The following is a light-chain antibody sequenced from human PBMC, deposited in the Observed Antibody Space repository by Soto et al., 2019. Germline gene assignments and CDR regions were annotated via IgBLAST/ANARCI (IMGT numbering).Light chain of an antibody. CDR2: GAS. CDR1: QSVSSN. V-gene: IGKV3-15*01. J-gene: IGKJ1*01. CDR3: QQDNNWPRT. Sequence: EIVMTQSPATLSVSPGERATLSCRASQSVSSNLAWYQQKPGQAPRLLIYGASTRATGIPARFSGSGSGTEFTLTINSLQSEDFAVYYCQQDNNWPRTFGQGTNVEIK.